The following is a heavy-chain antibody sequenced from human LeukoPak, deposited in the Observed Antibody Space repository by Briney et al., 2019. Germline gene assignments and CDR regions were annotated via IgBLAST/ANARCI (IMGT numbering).Heavy chain of an antibody. CDR1: GFTVSSNY. CDR3: AREYSKCFDL. D-gene: IGHD6-13*01. J-gene: IGHJ2*01. CDR2: IYSGGST. V-gene: IGHV3-53*01. Sequence: GGSLRLSCAASGFTVSSNYMSWVRQAPGKGLEWVSVIYSGGSTYYADSVKGRFTIFRDNSKNTLYLQMNSLRAEDTAVYYCAREYSKCFDLWGRGTLVTVSS.